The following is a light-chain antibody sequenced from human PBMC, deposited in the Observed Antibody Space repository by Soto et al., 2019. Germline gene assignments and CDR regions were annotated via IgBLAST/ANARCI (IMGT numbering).Light chain of an antibody. CDR3: CSYAGSYAVV. CDR1: SSDVGGYNY. J-gene: IGLJ2*01. CDR2: DVS. Sequence: QSALTQPRSVSGSPGQSVTISCTGPSSDVGGYNYVSWYQQHPGKAPKLMIYDVSKRPSGVPDRFSGSKSGNTASLTISGLQAEDEADYYCCSYAGSYAVVFGGGTKRTVL. V-gene: IGLV2-11*01.